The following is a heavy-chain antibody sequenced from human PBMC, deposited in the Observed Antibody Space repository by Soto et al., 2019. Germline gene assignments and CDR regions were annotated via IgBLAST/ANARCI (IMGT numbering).Heavy chain of an antibody. CDR1: SGSFSGYC. CDR2: IDHTGST. V-gene: IGHV4-34*01. CDR3: ARRGGGYYPYYFDY. J-gene: IGHJ4*02. Sequence: QVQLQQWGAGLLKPSETLSLACAVYSGSFSGYCWSWIRQPPGKGLEWIGEIDHTGSTNYNPSLKSRVTISADTSKNQFSLKLTSVTAADTAVYYCARRGGGYYPYYFDYWGQGGLVTVSS. D-gene: IGHD3-22*01.